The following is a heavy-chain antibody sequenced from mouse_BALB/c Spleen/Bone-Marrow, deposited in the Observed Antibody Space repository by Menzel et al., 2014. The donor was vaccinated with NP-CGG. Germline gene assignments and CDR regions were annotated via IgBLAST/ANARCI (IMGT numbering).Heavy chain of an antibody. D-gene: IGHD3-2*02. CDR1: GFTFSGFG. V-gene: IGHV5-17*02. CDR2: ISSGSSTI. CDR3: ARSRLRGYYFDY. J-gene: IGHJ2*01. Sequence: EVQGVESGGGLVQPGGSRKLSCAASGFTFSGFGMHWVRQAPERGLEWVAYISSGSSTIYYADTLKGRFTISRDNPKNTLFLQMTSLRSEDTAMYYCARSRLRGYYFDYWGQGTTLTVSS.